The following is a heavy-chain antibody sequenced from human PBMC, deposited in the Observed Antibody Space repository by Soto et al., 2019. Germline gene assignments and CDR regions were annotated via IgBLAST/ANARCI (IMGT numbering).Heavy chain of an antibody. J-gene: IGHJ4*02. Sequence: VQLVESGGGLVQPGGSLRLSCAASGFTFSSYAMHWVRQAPGKGLEYVSAISSNGGSTYYANSVKGRFTISRDNSKNTLYLQMGSLRAEDMAVYYCARDRGGYADYWGQGTLVTVSS. CDR3: ARDRGGYADY. CDR1: GFTFSSYA. V-gene: IGHV3-64*01. D-gene: IGHD2-15*01. CDR2: ISSNGGST.